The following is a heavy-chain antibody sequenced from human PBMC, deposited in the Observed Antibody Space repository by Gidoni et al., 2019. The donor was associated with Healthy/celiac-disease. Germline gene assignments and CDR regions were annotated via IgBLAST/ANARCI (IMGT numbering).Heavy chain of an antibody. V-gene: IGHV4-39*01. D-gene: IGHD2-2*01. CDR1: GGSISSSSYY. CDR2: IYYSGST. Sequence: QLQLQKSGPGLVKSSETLSLTCTVSGGSISSSSYYWGWIRQPPGKGLEWIGSIYYSGSTYYNPSLKSRVTISVDTSKNQFSLKLSSVTAADTAVYYCARLQRIVVVPAARGSWWFDPWGQGTLVTVSS. CDR3: ARLQRIVVVPAARGSWWFDP. J-gene: IGHJ5*02.